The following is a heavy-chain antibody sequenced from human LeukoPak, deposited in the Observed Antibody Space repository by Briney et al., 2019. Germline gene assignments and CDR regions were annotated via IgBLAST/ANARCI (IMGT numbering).Heavy chain of an antibody. V-gene: IGHV3-11*01. Sequence: GGSLRLSCAASGFTFSDYYMSWIRQAPGKGLEWVSYISSSGSTIYYADSVKGRFTISRDNSKNTLYLQMNSLRAEDTAVYYCAKDREISIVVVVAYFDYWGQGTLVTVSS. D-gene: IGHD2-15*01. CDR1: GFTFSDYY. J-gene: IGHJ4*02. CDR2: ISSSGSTI. CDR3: AKDREISIVVVVAYFDY.